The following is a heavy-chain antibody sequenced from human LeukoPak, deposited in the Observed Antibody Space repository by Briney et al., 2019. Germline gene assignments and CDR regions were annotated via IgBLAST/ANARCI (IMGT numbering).Heavy chain of an antibody. Sequence: GGSLRLSCAASGFTFSSYWMSWVRQAPGKGLEWVANIKQDGSEKYHVDSVKGRFTISRDNAKNSLHLQMNSLRAEDTAVYYCARLSDSSGTPRSDYWGQGTLVTVSS. V-gene: IGHV3-7*03. J-gene: IGHJ4*02. CDR3: ARLSDSSGTPRSDY. D-gene: IGHD3-22*01. CDR2: IKQDGSEK. CDR1: GFTFSSYW.